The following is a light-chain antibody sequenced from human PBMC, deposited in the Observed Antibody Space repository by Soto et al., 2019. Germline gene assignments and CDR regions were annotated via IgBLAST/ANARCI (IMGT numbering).Light chain of an antibody. V-gene: IGKV3-20*01. CDR2: GAS. CDR3: QQYGGSPFT. CDR1: QSIFNNY. J-gene: IGKJ2*01. Sequence: EIVLTQSPGTLSLSPRERATLSCRASQSIFNNYLAWYQQKPGQAPRLLVYGASFRATGIPDRFSGSGSGTDFTLTISILEPEDFAVYYCQQYGGSPFTFGQGTRLEIK.